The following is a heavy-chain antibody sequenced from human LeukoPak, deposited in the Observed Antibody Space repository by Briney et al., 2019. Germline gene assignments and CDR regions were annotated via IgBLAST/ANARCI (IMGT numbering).Heavy chain of an antibody. V-gene: IGHV3-23*01. CDR1: GFTFSSYG. CDR2: ISGSGGST. CDR3: EKERGSGYPEVDAFDI. Sequence: GGSLRLSCAASGFTFSSYGMSWVRQAPGKGLEWVSAISGSGGSTYYADSVKGRFTISRDNSKNTLYLQMNSLRAEDTAVYYCEKERGSGYPEVDAFDIWGQGTMVTVSS. J-gene: IGHJ3*02. D-gene: IGHD3-22*01.